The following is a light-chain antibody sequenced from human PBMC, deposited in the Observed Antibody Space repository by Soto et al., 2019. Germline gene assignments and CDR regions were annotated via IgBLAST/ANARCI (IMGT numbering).Light chain of an antibody. J-gene: IGKJ1*01. CDR3: QQYFTSPQT. V-gene: IGKV4-1*01. Sequence: DIVMTQSPDSLAVSLGGRATINCKSSQSVLYSSNNKNYLAWYQQKPGQPPKLLIYWASTRESGVPDRFSGSGSGTDFTLSISTLQAQDVAVYHCQQYFTSPQTFGQGTKVEIK. CDR1: QSVLYSSNNKNY. CDR2: WAS.